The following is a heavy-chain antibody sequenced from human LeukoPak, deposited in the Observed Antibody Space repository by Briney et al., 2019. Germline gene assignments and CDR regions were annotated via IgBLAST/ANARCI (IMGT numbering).Heavy chain of an antibody. V-gene: IGHV3-23*01. CDR2: ISGGGGST. D-gene: IGHD3-10*01. CDR1: GLTFSSYA. Sequence: GGSLRLSCAACGLTFSSYAMGWARQAPGGVLEWVSSISGGGGSTYHSDSVKGRFTISRDTSKNTLYLQMNSLRAENTAVYYCAKVYGSGSYYFPDCWGQGTLVTVSS. J-gene: IGHJ4*02. CDR3: AKVYGSGSYYFPDC.